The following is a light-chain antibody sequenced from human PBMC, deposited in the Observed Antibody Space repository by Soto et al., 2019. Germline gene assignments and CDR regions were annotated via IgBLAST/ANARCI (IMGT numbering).Light chain of an antibody. CDR1: SSNIGAAYD. CDR3: QSFDSSLSAVV. J-gene: IGLJ3*02. CDR2: GNN. Sequence: QSVLTQPPSVSGAPGQRVTISCTGSSSNIGAAYDVRWYQQLPGTAPQLLIYGNNNRPSGVPDRFSGSKSGTSASLAITGLQADDEADDYCQSFDSSLSAVVFGGGTKVTVL. V-gene: IGLV1-40*01.